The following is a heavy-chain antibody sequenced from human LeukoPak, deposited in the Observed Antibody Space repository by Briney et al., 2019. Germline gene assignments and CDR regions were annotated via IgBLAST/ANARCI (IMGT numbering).Heavy chain of an antibody. J-gene: IGHJ6*02. D-gene: IGHD6-19*01. CDR2: LSKSGNT. V-gene: IGHV4-59*08. CDR3: ARHSSIGWIGLDV. Sequence: SETLSLTCTVSGGSISSYYWSWIRLPPGKGLEWIGYLSKSGNTNYSPSLKSRVTISVDTSKNQFSLKLTSVTAADTAVYYCARHSSIGWIGLDVWGQGTTVTVSS. CDR1: GGSISSYY.